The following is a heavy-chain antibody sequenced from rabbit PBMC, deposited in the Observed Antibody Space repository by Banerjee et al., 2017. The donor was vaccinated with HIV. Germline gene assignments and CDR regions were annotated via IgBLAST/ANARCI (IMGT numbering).Heavy chain of an antibody. CDR2: IYAGSSGST. CDR3: ARRGVHGSNSGAFGL. V-gene: IGHV1S45*01. CDR1: GFDLSSYYY. Sequence: QEQLVESGGGLVMPGASLTLTCTASGFDLSSYYYMCWVRQAPGKGLEWIACIYAGSSGSTYYANWAKGRFTISKTSSTTVTLQMTSLTAADTATYFCARRGVHGSNSGAFGLWGQGTLVTVS. J-gene: IGHJ3*01. D-gene: IGHD1-1*01.